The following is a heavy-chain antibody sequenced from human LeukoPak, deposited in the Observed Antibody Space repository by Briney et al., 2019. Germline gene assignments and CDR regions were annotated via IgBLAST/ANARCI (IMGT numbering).Heavy chain of an antibody. CDR3: ARGTPQYYSLRKGGFDL. CDR2: IYYSGST. J-gene: IGHJ5*02. V-gene: IGHV4-59*01. CDR1: GVSITSYY. Sequence: SETLSLTCTVSGVSITSYYWSWIRQPPGKGLEWIGYIYYSGSTNYNPSLKSRVTISVDTSKNQFSLKLRSVTAADTAVYYCARGTPQYYSLRKGGFDLWGQGTLVTVSS. D-gene: IGHD3-10*01.